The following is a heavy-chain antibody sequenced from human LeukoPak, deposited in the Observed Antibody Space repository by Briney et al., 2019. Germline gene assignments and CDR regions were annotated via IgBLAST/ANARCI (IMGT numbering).Heavy chain of an antibody. CDR1: GFTFSDYW. D-gene: IGHD3-16*01. CDR3: ARGTSDDYGLDY. J-gene: IGHJ4*02. V-gene: IGHV3-74*01. Sequence: GGSRRLSCAASGFTFSDYWMHWIRKGPGKGLVWVSHISTDGSTTAYAGSVKGRFTVSRDNAKNTLYLQMNSLTPEDTAVYYCARGTSDDYGLDYSGQGALVTVSS. CDR2: ISTDGSTT.